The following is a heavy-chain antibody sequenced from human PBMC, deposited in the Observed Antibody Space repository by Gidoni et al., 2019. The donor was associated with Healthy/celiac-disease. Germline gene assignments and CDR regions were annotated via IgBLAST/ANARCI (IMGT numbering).Heavy chain of an antibody. CDR2: ISGSGGST. J-gene: IGHJ4*02. CDR1: GFTFSSYA. CDR3: AKDFRGIAAAGTGDDY. D-gene: IGHD6-13*01. V-gene: IGHV3-23*01. Sequence: EVQLLESGGGLVQPGGSLRLSCAASGFTFSSYAMSWVRQAPGKGLEWVSAISGSGGSTYYADSVKGRFTISRDNSKNTLYLQMNSLRAEDTAVYYCAKDFRGIAAAGTGDDYWGQGTLVTVSS.